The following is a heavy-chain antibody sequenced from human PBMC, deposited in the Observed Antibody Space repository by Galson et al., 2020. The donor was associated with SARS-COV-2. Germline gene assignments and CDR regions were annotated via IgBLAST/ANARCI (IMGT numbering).Heavy chain of an antibody. CDR1: GGSISTNNCF. CDR2: IYYGGTT. V-gene: IGHV4-39*07. Sequence: ASETLSLTCTVSGGSISTNNCFWGWIRQPPGKGLEWIGSIYYGGTTYYTPSLKSRLTISMDTSKNQFSLNLRSVTAADTAVSYCARDQGYGSGWSIVDPCDHWGQGTLVTVSS. CDR3: ARDQGYGSGWSIVDPCDH. D-gene: IGHD6-13*01. J-gene: IGHJ4*02.